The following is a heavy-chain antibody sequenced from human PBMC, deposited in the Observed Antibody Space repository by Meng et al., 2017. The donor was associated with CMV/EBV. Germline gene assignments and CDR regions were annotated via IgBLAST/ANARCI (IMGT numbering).Heavy chain of an antibody. CDR2: INRGGTTT. D-gene: IGHD2-15*01. CDR3: AGRPPHVVGDMYFFYAMDV. J-gene: IGHJ6*02. Sequence: GESLKISCAASGIPFRTHWMHWVRQAPGKGLVWVSAINRGGTTTTYADSVKGRFTISRNNAKNTLYLQINDLRAEDTAVYYFAGRPPHVVGDMYFFYAMDVWGRGTTVTVSS. CDR1: GIPFRTHW. V-gene: IGHV3-74*01.